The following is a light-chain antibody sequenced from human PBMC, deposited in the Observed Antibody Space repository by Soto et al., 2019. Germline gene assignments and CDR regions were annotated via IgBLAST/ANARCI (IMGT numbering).Light chain of an antibody. Sequence: QSVLTQPPSVSGAPGQRVTISCTGSSSNIGAGYDVHWYQQLPGTAPKLLIYDNTNRPSGVPDLFSGSKSGTSASLAITVLQAEDEADYYCQSYDRSLSGSRVFGTGTKVTVL. CDR2: DNT. J-gene: IGLJ1*01. CDR1: SSNIGAGYD. CDR3: QSYDRSLSGSRV. V-gene: IGLV1-40*01.